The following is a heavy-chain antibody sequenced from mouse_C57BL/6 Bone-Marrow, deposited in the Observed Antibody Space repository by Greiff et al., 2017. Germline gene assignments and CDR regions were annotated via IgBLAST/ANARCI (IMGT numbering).Heavy chain of an antibody. CDR3: GAVPFDY. Sequence: QVKLQQPGAELVKPGASVKLSCKASGYTFTSYWMQWVKQRPGQGLEWIGEIDPSDSYTNYNQKFKGKATLTVDTSSSTAYMQLSSLTSEDSAVYYCGAVPFDYWGQGTTLTVSS. CDR2: IDPSDSYT. J-gene: IGHJ2*01. CDR1: GYTFTSYW. V-gene: IGHV1-50*01.